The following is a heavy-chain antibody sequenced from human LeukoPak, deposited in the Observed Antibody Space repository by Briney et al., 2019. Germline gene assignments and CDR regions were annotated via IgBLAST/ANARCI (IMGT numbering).Heavy chain of an antibody. V-gene: IGHV1-2*02. CDR3: ARSRTGSGFLFDY. CDR1: GYTFTGYY. D-gene: IGHD3-10*01. CDR2: IDPNSGGT. J-gene: IGHJ4*02. Sequence: ASVKVSCKASGYTFTGYYMHWVRQAPGQGLEWMGWIDPNSGGTNYAQKFQGRVTMTRDTSISTAYMELSRLRSDDTAVYYCARSRTGSGFLFDYWGQGTLVTVSS.